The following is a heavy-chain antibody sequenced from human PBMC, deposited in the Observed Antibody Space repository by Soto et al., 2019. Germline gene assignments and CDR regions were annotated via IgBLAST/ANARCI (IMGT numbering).Heavy chain of an antibody. Sequence: QVQLRESGPGLVKPSETLSLTCNVSGGSISDYYWCWIRQPAGKGLEWIGRLYASGTTDHNPSLRGRVTMSVDTSKNHFSLRLNSVTAADTAVYYCTLCATAGYFDLWGRGTLVTVSS. J-gene: IGHJ2*01. CDR1: GGSISDYY. CDR3: TLCATAGYFDL. CDR2: LYASGTT. V-gene: IGHV4-4*07.